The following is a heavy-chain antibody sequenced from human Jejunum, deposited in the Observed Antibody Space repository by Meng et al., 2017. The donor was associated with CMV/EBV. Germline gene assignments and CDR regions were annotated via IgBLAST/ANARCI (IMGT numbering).Heavy chain of an antibody. CDR2: IFHSGST. V-gene: IGHV4-59*03. Sequence: VSGGSFSNYYWSWIRPPPGRGLEWIGFIFHSGSTSYNPSLESRVTISVDTSKNQFSLKVSSVTAADTAVYYCARTDYYSYYGLDVWGQGTTVTVSS. J-gene: IGHJ6*02. CDR3: ARTDYYSYYGLDV. CDR1: GGSFSNYY.